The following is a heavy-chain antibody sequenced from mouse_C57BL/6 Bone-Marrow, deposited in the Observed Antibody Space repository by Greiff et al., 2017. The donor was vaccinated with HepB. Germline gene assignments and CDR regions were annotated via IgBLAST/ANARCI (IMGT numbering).Heavy chain of an antibody. CDR1: GYSITSGYY. D-gene: IGHD2-3*01. CDR3: ARDGNRWLLRTWFAY. V-gene: IGHV3-6*01. CDR2: ISYDGSN. Sequence: EVKLQESGPGLVKPSQSLSLTCSVTGYSITSGYYWNWIRQFPGNKLEWMGYISYDGSNNYNPSLKNRISITRDTSKNQFFLKLNSVTTEDTATYYCARDGNRWLLRTWFAYWGQGTLVTVSA. J-gene: IGHJ3*01.